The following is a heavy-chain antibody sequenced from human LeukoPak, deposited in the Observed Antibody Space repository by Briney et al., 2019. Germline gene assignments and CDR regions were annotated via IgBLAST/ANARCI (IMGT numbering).Heavy chain of an antibody. CDR3: ARGGYSSTWSYDFDY. Sequence: SVKVSCKASGGTFSSYAISWVRQAPGQGLEWMGGIIPIFGTANYAQKFQGRVTITADESTSTAYMELSSLRSEDTAVYYCARGGYSSTWSYDFDYWGQGTLVTASS. V-gene: IGHV1-69*01. CDR1: GGTFSSYA. D-gene: IGHD6-13*01. J-gene: IGHJ4*02. CDR2: IIPIFGTA.